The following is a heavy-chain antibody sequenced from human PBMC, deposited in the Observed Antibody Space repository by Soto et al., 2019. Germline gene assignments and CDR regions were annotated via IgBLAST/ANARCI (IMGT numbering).Heavy chain of an antibody. CDR3: ANYYYDSSGYSYRVNRGYYFDY. CDR1: GFTFSSYA. J-gene: IGHJ4*02. D-gene: IGHD3-22*01. V-gene: IGHV3-23*01. Sequence: GGSLRLSCAASGFTFSSYAMSWVRQAPGKGLEWVSAISGSGGSTYYADSVKGRFTISRDNSKNTLYLQMNSMRAEDTAVYYCANYYYDSSGYSYRVNRGYYFDYWGQGTLVTVSS. CDR2: ISGSGGST.